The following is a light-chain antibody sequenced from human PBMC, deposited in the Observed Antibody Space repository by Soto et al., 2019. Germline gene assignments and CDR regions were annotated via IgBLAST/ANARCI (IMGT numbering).Light chain of an antibody. CDR1: QSISRQ. CDR3: QHYSLVWA. V-gene: IGKV1-5*01. CDR2: DDS. J-gene: IGKJ1*01. Sequence: DIQMTQFPSTLSSSVGDRVTITCRASQSISRQLAWYQQKPGKAPKVLIYDDSTLESGVPSRFSGSGSETEFTLTSSSLQPDDFATYYCQHYSLVWAFGLGTRVEIK.